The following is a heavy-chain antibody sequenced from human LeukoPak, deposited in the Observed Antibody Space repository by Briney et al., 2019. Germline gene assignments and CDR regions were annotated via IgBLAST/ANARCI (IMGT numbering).Heavy chain of an antibody. CDR1: GFTFSDYY. V-gene: IGHV3-11*04. D-gene: IGHD2-15*01. CDR2: ISSSGTTI. CDR3: ARDEEYCSGGSCYLSSLREYFQH. J-gene: IGHJ1*01. Sequence: TGGSLRLSCAASGFTFSDYYMSWIRQAPGKGLEWVSYISSSGTTIYYADSVKGRFTISRDNAKNSLYLQMNSLRAEDTAVYYCARDEEYCSGGSCYLSSLREYFQHWGQGTLVTVSS.